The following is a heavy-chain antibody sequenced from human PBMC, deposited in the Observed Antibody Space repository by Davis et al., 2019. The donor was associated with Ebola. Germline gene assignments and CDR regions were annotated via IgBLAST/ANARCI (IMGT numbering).Heavy chain of an antibody. D-gene: IGHD4-17*01. V-gene: IGHV1-69*13. J-gene: IGHJ6*02. CDR2: IIPIFGTA. Sequence: SVKVSCKASGGTFSSYAISWVRQAPGQGLEWMGGIIPIFGTANYAQKFQGRVTITADESTSTAYMELSSLRSEDTAVYYCVRDIGDSYYYYGMDVWGQGTTVTVSS. CDR3: VRDIGDSYYYYGMDV. CDR1: GGTFSSYA.